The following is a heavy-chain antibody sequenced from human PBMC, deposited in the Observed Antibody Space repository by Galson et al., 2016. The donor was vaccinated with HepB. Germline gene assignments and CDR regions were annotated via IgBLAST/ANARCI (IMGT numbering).Heavy chain of an antibody. CDR1: GFTFSSYG. Sequence: SMRLSCAASGFTFSSYGLHRVRQAPGNGLEWVVVLSYDGSNKYYADSLNGRFIISRDNSKNTLYLQMNRLRAEDTAVYYCATPYYDFWCGYNPFDYWGQGTLVTVSS. D-gene: IGHD3-3*01. CDR2: LSYDGSNK. CDR3: ATPYYDFWCGYNPFDY. V-gene: IGHV3-30*03. J-gene: IGHJ4*02.